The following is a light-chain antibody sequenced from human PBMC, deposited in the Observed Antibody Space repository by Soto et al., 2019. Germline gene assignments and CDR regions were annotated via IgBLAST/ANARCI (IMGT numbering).Light chain of an antibody. CDR1: NDDVGGYNY. CDR3: SSYAGTNVVM. V-gene: IGLV2-8*01. CDR2: EVS. J-gene: IGLJ3*02. Sequence: QSALTQPPSASGSPGQSVTISCTGTNDDVGGYNYVSWYQHHPGKAPKLLIYEVSKRPSGVPDRFSGSKSGNTASLTVSGLQAEDEADFYCSSYAGTNVVMFGGGTQLTVL.